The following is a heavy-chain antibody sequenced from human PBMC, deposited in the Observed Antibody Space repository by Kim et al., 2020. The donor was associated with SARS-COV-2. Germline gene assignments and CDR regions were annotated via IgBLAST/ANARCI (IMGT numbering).Heavy chain of an antibody. CDR2: IYYSGST. CDR1: GGSISSGGYY. CDR3: ARSYGSGSYPPEG. J-gene: IGHJ4*02. Sequence: SETLSLTCTVSGGSISSGGYYWSWIHQHPGKGLEWIGYIYYSGSTYYNPSLKSRVTISVDTSKNQFSLKLSSVTAADTAVYYCARSYGSGSYPPEGWGQGTLVTVSS. D-gene: IGHD3-10*01. V-gene: IGHV4-31*03.